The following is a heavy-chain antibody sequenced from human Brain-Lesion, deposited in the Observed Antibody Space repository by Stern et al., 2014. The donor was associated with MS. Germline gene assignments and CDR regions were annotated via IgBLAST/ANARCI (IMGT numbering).Heavy chain of an antibody. D-gene: IGHD2-2*01. CDR3: ARGRVVPGFQYYATDV. CDR2: IFNSGST. V-gene: IGHV4-61*02. Sequence: QVQLVESGPGLVKPSQTLSLSCTVSGGSISSGGYYWSWIRQPAGKGLEWIGRIFNSGSTSYNPSPKSRVTIQIDTSKNQFSLRLNSMTAADTAVYYCARGRVVPGFQYYATDVWGQGTTVIVSS. CDR1: GGSISSGGYY. J-gene: IGHJ6*02.